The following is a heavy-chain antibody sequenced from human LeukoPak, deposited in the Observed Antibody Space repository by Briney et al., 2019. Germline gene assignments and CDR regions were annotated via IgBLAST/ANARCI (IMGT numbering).Heavy chain of an antibody. D-gene: IGHD3-16*01. CDR2: IYYSGST. V-gene: IGHV4-31*03. J-gene: IGHJ6*02. CDR1: GGSISSGGYY. CDR3: ARGLLMITYGARYGMDV. Sequence: PSQTLSLTCTVSGGSISSGGYYWSWIRQHPGKGLEWIGYIYYSGSTYYNPSLKSRVTISVDTSKNQFSLKLSSVTAADTAVYYCARGLLMITYGARYGMDVWGRGTTVTVSS.